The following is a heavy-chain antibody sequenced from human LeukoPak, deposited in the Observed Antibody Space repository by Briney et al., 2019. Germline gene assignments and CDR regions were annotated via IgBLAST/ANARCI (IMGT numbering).Heavy chain of an antibody. J-gene: IGHJ4*01. V-gene: IGHV3-33*06. D-gene: IGHD4-17*01. CDR2: IWYDGSNK. CDR1: GFTFSSYG. CDR3: AKDQNTVATAPFDY. Sequence: GGSLRLSCAASGFTFSSYGMHWVRQAPGKGLEWVAVIWYDGSNKYYADSVKGRFTISRDNSKNVLYLQMNSLRAEDTALYYCAKDQNTVATAPFDYWGQGTLVTVSS.